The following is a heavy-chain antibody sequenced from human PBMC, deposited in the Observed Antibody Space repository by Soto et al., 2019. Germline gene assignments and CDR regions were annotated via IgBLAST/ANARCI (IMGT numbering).Heavy chain of an antibody. Sequence: QVQLVQSGDEVKKPGASVKVSCKASGYTFSSFRISWVRQAPGQGLEWMGWISADSGSTNYAQRFQDRVTMSTDTSTTTAYMELTSLRSDDTAVYYCARPLDYYYYAMDVWGQGNTVTVSS. CDR2: ISADSGST. CDR1: GYTFSSFR. CDR3: ARPLDYYYYAMDV. J-gene: IGHJ6*02. V-gene: IGHV1-18*01.